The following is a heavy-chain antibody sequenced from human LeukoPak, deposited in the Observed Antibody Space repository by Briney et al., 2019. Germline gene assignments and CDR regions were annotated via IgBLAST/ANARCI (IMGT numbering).Heavy chain of an antibody. V-gene: IGHV3-74*01. CDR1: GFGFSTYG. D-gene: IGHD4-17*01. CDR2: INSDGSST. J-gene: IGHJ3*02. CDR3: AGVNSYGVAFDI. Sequence: GGSLRLSCAASGFGFSTYGMHWVRQAPGKGLVWVSHINSDGSSTTYADSVKGRFSISRDNAKNTLYLQMNSLRAEDTAVYYCAGVNSYGVAFDIWGQGTMVTVSS.